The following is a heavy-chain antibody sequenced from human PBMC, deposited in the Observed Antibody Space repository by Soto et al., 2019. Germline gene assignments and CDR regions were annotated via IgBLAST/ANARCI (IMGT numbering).Heavy chain of an antibody. CDR2: INPSGGST. Sequence: ASVKVSCKASGYTFTSYYMHWVRQAPGQGLEWMGIINPSGGSTSYAQKFQGRVTMTRDTSTSTVYMEPSSLRSEDTAVYYCARDDHLGIAAAGIDYWGQGTLVTVSS. V-gene: IGHV1-46*03. J-gene: IGHJ4*02. CDR1: GYTFTSYY. D-gene: IGHD6-13*01. CDR3: ARDDHLGIAAAGIDY.